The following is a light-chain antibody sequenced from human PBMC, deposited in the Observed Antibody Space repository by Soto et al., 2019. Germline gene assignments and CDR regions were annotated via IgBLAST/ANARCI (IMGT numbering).Light chain of an antibody. J-gene: IGKJ1*01. V-gene: IGKV1-33*01. CDR1: QDISNY. CDR2: DAS. CDR3: QQYENLPWT. Sequence: DIQMTQSPSSLSASVGDRVTITCQASQDISNYLNWYQQKPGKAPKLLIYDASNLETGVPSRFSGSGSGTDFTFTISSLQPEDIATYYCQQYENLPWTFGQGTKV.